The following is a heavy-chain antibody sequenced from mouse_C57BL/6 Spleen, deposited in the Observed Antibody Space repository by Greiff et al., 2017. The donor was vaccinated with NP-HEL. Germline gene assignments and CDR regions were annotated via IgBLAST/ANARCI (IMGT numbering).Heavy chain of an antibody. CDR3: ARGGVVRYFDV. Sequence: QVQLQQSGAELVKPGASVKISCKASGYAFSSYWMNWVKQRPGKGLEWIGQIYPGDGDTNYNGKFKGKATLTADKSSSTAYMRLSSLTSEDSAVYFCARGGVVRYFDVWGTGTTVTVSS. D-gene: IGHD1-1*01. CDR2: IYPGDGDT. J-gene: IGHJ1*03. V-gene: IGHV1-80*01. CDR1: GYAFSSYW.